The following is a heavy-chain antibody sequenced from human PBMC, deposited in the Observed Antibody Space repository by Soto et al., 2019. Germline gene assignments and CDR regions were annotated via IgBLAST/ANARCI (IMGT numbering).Heavy chain of an antibody. CDR3: AKGGRQWLVTSDFNY. CDR2: VSHDGRNT. Sequence: VQLVESGGGVVQPGRSLRLSCAASGFTFSDYAMHWVRQAPGKGLEWVAVVSHDGRNTHYADSVEGRFTISRDSSKNTVSLEMTSLRAADTAVYYCAKGGRQWLVTSDFNYWGQGALVTVSP. D-gene: IGHD6-19*01. J-gene: IGHJ4*02. CDR1: GFTFSDYA. V-gene: IGHV3-30*18.